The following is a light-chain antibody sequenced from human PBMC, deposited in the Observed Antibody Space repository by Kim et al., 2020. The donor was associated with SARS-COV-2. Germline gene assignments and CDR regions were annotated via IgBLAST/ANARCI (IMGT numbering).Light chain of an antibody. V-gene: IGKV3-15*01. CDR3: QQYDDWPPWT. CDR2: GTS. J-gene: IGKJ1*01. CDR1: QSVGSN. Sequence: SPGESAALSCRASQSVGSNVAWYQQNPGQAPRLLIYGTSTRATGIPARFSGSGSGTEFTLTISSLQSEDLAVYHCQQYDDWPPWTFGQGTKVDIK.